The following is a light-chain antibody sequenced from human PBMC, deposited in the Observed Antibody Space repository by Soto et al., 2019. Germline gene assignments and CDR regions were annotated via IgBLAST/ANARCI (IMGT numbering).Light chain of an antibody. CDR2: AAS. V-gene: IGKV1D-8*01. CDR3: QQYYSFPIT. Sequence: VIWMTQSPSLLSASTGDRVTIICRMSQGISSDLAWYQQKPGKAPELLIYAASTLQSGVASRFSGSGSGTDFTLTIRCQPDEDFASYYCQQYYSFPITFGQGTRLEIK. J-gene: IGKJ5*01. CDR1: QGISSD.